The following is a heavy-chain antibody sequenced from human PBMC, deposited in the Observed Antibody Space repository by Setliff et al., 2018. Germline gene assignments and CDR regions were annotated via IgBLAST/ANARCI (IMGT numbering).Heavy chain of an antibody. CDR1: GRSISSYY. J-gene: IGHJ4*02. D-gene: IGHD3-22*01. CDR2: IYIGGSA. Sequence: SETLSLTCTVSGRSISSYYWSWIRQPAGKGLEWIGHIYIGGSANYNPSLKSRVTMSIDTSKNQFSLRLSSVTAADTAIYYCARQMRRTYSDGSGYYAPPYFDFWGQGTLVTVSS. CDR3: ARQMRRTYSDGSGYYAPPYFDF. V-gene: IGHV4-4*07.